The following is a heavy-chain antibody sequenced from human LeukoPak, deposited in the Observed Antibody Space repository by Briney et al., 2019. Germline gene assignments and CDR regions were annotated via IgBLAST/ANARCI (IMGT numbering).Heavy chain of an antibody. J-gene: IGHJ4*02. Sequence: GGSLRLSCATSGFTFSTNAMSWVRQAPGKGLEWISAIGSGGTPIHYADSVRGRFTISRDNFKSTLYLQMNSLRVDDTAVYFCAKADYYFDHWGQGTLVTVSS. CDR2: IGSGGTPI. CDR3: AKADYYFDH. V-gene: IGHV3-23*01. CDR1: GFTFSTNA.